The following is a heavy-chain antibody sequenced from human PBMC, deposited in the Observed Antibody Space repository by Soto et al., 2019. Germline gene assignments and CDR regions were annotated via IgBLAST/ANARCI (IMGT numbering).Heavy chain of an antibody. V-gene: IGHV4-30-4*01. J-gene: IGHJ4*02. D-gene: IGHD7-27*01. CDR2: IYSGGSI. CDR1: GGSISNVNDC. CDR3: ARGQAGDKVDY. Sequence: QVQLQESGPGLVKPSQTLSLTCIVSGGSISNVNDCCSWIRQRPDKGLEWIGHIYSGGSIYNNPSLTSRVTISVDTSKKQFSLQLSSVSAADTAVYYCARGQAGDKVDYLGQGTLVTVSS.